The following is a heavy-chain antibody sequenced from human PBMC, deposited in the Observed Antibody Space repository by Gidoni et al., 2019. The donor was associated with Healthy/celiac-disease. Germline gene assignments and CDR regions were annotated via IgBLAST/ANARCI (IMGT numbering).Heavy chain of an antibody. D-gene: IGHD6-13*01. V-gene: IGHV1-46*01. J-gene: IGHJ4*02. CDR2: INPSGGST. CDR3: AIYSSSWYYFDY. Sequence: QVQLVQSGAEVKKPGASVKVSCKASGSTFTSYYMHWVRQAPGQGLEWMGIINPSGGSTSYAQKFQGRVTMTRDTSTSTVYMELSSLRSEDTAVYYCAIYSSSWYYFDYWGQGTLVTVSS. CDR1: GSTFTSYY.